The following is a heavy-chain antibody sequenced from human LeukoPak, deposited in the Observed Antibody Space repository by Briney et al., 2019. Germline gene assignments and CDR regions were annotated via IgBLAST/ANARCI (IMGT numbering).Heavy chain of an antibody. V-gene: IGHV4-38-2*02. J-gene: IGHJ5*02. CDR2: IYHSGST. CDR1: GYSISSGYY. D-gene: IGHD6-13*01. CDR3: ARAYSSSWYLNWFDP. Sequence: PSETLSLTCTVSGYSISSGYYWGWIRQPPGKGLEWIGNIYHSGSTYYNPSLKSRVTISIDTSKNQLSLKLSSVPAADTAIYYCARAYSSSWYLNWFDPWGQGTLVTVSS.